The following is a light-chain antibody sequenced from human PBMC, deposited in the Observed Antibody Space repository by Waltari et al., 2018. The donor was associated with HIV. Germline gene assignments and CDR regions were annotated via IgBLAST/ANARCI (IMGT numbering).Light chain of an antibody. V-gene: IGLV1-36*01. CDR3: AAAWDDSLNGPV. J-gene: IGLJ2*01. CDR1: SPNIGNNP. Sequence: QSVLTQPPPVSEAPRQRVTISCSGSSPNIGNNPVNWYQQLPGKAPNLLIYYDDLLPSGVSDRFSGAKSGTSASLAISGLQSEDEADYYCAAAWDDSLNGPVFGGGTKLTVL. CDR2: YDD.